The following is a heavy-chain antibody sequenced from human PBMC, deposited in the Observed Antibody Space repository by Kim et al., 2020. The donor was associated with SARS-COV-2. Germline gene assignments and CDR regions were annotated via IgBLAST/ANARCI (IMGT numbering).Heavy chain of an antibody. D-gene: IGHD6-19*01. CDR1: GDSLSSNTVA. CDR2: TYYRSKWSS. Sequence: SQTLSLTCVISGDSLSSNTVAWSWIRQSPSSGLEWLGRTYYRSKWSSDYAVSVKSRIIINADPSKNQFSLHLNSVTPDDTATYYCVRYSGWYYFDYWCQGTLVIVSS. CDR3: VRYSGWYYFDY. V-gene: IGHV6-1*01. J-gene: IGHJ4*02.